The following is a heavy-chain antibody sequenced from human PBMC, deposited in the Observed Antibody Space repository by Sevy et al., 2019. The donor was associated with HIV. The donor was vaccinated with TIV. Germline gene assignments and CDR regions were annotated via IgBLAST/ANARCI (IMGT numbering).Heavy chain of an antibody. Sequence: ASVKVSCKASGYTFTGYYMHWVRQAPGQALEWMGWINPNSGGTNYAQKFRGGVTMTRDTSISTAYMGLSRRRSDDSTGYYCARGRYEKAHVSVGIAVAGNQAAYYYYMDVWGKGTTVTVSS. CDR2: INPNSGGT. V-gene: IGHV1-2*02. CDR1: GYTFTGYY. CDR3: ARGRYEKAHVSVGIAVAGNQAAYYYYMDV. D-gene: IGHD6-19*01. J-gene: IGHJ6*03.